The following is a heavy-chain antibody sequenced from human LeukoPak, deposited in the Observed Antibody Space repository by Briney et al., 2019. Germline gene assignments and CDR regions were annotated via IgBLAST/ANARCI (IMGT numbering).Heavy chain of an antibody. J-gene: IGHJ6*02. CDR2: IKGNFGDT. CDR3: ARGWKWLHPYGMDV. D-gene: IGHD5-12*01. V-gene: IGHV1-2*02. CDR1: GYTFTDYY. Sequence: ASVKVSCKASGYTFTDYYLHWVRQAPGQGLEWIGWIKGNFGDTYYTENFRGRVTMTRDTSASTAYMELSGLESGDTALYFCARGWKWLHPYGMDVWGQGTTVSVSS.